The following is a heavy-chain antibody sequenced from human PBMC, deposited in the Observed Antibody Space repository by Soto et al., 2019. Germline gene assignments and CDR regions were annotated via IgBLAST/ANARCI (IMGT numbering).Heavy chain of an antibody. CDR1: GFNVGAFA. V-gene: IGHV3-23*01. D-gene: IGHD1-20*01. Sequence: GGSLRLSCAASGFNVGAFAVNWVRQAPGKGLEWVSGISVSDAFIYYADSVRGRFSISRDASENILYPQMNSLRVDDTALYYCTRETVAGITGLDYWGPGTLVTVSS. CDR3: TRETVAGITGLDY. CDR2: ISVSDAFI. J-gene: IGHJ4*02.